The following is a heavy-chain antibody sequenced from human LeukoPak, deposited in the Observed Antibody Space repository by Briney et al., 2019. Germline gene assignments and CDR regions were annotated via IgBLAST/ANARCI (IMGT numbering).Heavy chain of an antibody. CDR2: TEGTT. D-gene: IGHD3-16*01. J-gene: IGHJ4*02. V-gene: IGHV3-66*02. CDR3: ASEGD. Sequence: TEGTTYYADSVKARFIISRDNSKNTVYLQMNSLRVEDTAVYYCASEGDWGQGTLVTVSS.